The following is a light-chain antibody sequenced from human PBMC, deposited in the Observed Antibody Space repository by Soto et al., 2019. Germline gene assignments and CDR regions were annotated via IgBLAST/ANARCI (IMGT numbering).Light chain of an antibody. CDR3: RQYGSSPVT. CDR1: QSVSSSH. J-gene: IGKJ1*01. CDR2: GAS. V-gene: IGKV3-20*01. Sequence: EIVLTQSPGTLSLSPGERGTLSCRASQSVSSSHLAWYQQKPGQAPRLLIYGASSRATGIPDRFSGSGSGTDFSLTISRLEPEGCAVYSCRQYGSSPVTFGQGTKVEVK.